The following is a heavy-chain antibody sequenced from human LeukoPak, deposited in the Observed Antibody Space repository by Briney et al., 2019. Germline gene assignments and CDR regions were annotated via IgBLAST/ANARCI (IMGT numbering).Heavy chain of an antibody. D-gene: IGHD6-13*01. CDR1: GYRFTKYW. J-gene: IGHJ4*02. CDR3: ARRAGSSWYKGVDY. V-gene: IGHV5-51*01. Sequence: GASLKISCKAPGYRFTKYWLGWVRPMPGKGPEWMGSIYPGDSDTRYSPSFQGQVTILADKSISTAYLQWSSLKASDTAMYYCARRAGSSWYKGVDYWGQGTLVTVSS. CDR2: IYPGDSDT.